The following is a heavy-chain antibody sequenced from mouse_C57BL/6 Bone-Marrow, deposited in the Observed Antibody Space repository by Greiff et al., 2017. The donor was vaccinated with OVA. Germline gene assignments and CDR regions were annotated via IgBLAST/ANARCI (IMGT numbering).Heavy chain of an antibody. V-gene: IGHV1-47*01. J-gene: IGHJ2*01. CDR1: GYTFTTYP. CDR3: ARREDYGNHFDY. D-gene: IGHD2-1*01. Sequence: VQGVESGAELVKPGASVKMSCKASGYTFTTYPIEWMKQNHGKSLEWIGNFHPYNDDTKYNEKFKGKATLTVEKSSSTVYLELSRLTSDDSAVYYCARREDYGNHFDYWGQGTTLTVSS. CDR2: FHPYNDDT.